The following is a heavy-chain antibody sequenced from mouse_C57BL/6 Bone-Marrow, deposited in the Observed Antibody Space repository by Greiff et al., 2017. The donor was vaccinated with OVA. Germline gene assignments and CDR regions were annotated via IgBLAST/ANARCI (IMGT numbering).Heavy chain of an antibody. V-gene: IGHV1-15*01. CDR1: GYTFTDYE. D-gene: IGHD1-1*01. CDR2: IDPETGGT. J-gene: IGHJ1*03. Sequence: QVQLQQSGAELVRPGASVTLSCKASGYTFTDYEMHWVKQTPVHGLEWIGAIDPETGGTAYNQKFKGKAILIADKSSSTAYMELRSLTSEDSAVYYCTRPLLPWYFDVWGTGTTVTVSS. CDR3: TRPLLPWYFDV.